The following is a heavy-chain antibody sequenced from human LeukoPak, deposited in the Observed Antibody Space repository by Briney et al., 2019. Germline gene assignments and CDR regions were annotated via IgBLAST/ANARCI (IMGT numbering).Heavy chain of an antibody. CDR2: ISLSGLT. V-gene: IGHV4-4*02. CDR3: ARHIYAVTTTVNYYFDY. CDR1: GGSISSTNW. J-gene: IGHJ4*02. D-gene: IGHD4-17*01. Sequence: PSGTLSLTCGVSGGSISSTNWYSWVRQPPGQGLEWIGEISLSGLTNYNPSLKSRVTMSLDKSKNLLSLTLTSVTAADTAVYYCARHIYAVTTTVNYYFDYWGQGTLVTVSS.